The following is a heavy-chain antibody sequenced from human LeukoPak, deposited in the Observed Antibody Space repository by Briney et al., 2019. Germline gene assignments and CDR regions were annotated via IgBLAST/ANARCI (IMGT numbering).Heavy chain of an antibody. CDR1: GFTFMSYT. Sequence: GGSLRLSCATSGFTFMSYTMNWIRQAPGKGLEWVSSISGSSTYIYYADSVNGRFTISRDYAKNSVHLQMNSLRAEDTAVYYCAREPPSTVLNWFDPWGQGTLVTVSS. D-gene: IGHD4-17*01. CDR2: ISGSSTYI. J-gene: IGHJ5*02. V-gene: IGHV3-21*01. CDR3: AREPPSTVLNWFDP.